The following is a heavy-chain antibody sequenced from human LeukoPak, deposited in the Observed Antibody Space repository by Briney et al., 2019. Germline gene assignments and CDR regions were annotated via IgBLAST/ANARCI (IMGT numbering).Heavy chain of an antibody. D-gene: IGHD6-13*01. J-gene: IGHJ4*02. CDR3: AKGGYSSSWYGVSGY. V-gene: IGHV3-30*18. Sequence: GRSLRLSCAASGFTVSSYGMHWVRQAPGKGLEWVAVISYDGSNKYYADSVKGRFTISRDNSKNTLYLQMNSLRAEDTAVYYCAKGGYSSSWYGVSGYWGQGTLVTVSS. CDR1: GFTVSSYG. CDR2: ISYDGSNK.